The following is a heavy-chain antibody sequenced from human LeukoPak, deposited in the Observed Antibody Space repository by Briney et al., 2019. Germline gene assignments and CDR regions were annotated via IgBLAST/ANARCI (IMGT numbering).Heavy chain of an antibody. J-gene: IGHJ4*02. V-gene: IGHV4-4*02. Sequence: SETLSLTCAVSGDSISSGNWWSWVRQPPGKGLEWIGEIHHSGSTNYNPSLKGRVTISVDKPNNQLSLKMTSVTAADTAVYYCARGLVDTGRSRFDYWCQGTLVPVSS. CDR2: IHHSGST. CDR3: ARGLVDTGRSRFDY. CDR1: GDSISSGNW. D-gene: IGHD5-12*01.